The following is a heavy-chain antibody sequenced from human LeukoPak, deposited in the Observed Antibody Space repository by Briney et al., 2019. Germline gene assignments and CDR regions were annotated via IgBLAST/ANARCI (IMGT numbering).Heavy chain of an antibody. CDR1: GYTFTSYA. V-gene: IGHV7-4-1*02. D-gene: IGHD3-10*01. CDR3: ARDSHYCYYLDY. Sequence: ASVKVSRKASGYTFTSYAMNWVRQAPGQGLEWMGWINTNTGNSPYAQGFTGRFVLSLHTSVSTAYLKISSLTAEDAAVYYCARDSHYCYYLDYWGQGTLVTVSA. CDR2: INTNTGNS. J-gene: IGHJ4*02.